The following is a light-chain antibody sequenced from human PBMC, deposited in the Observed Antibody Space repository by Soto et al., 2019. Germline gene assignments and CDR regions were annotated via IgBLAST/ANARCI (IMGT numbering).Light chain of an antibody. Sequence: DIQMTQSPSTLSASVGDRVTITCRASQSINSWLAWYQQKPGKAPKLLIFDASSLESGVPSRFSGSGSGTEFTLTISSLQPDDVATYYCQQYNRYSPTFGHGTKVEIK. CDR1: QSINSW. V-gene: IGKV1-5*01. CDR3: QQYNRYSPT. CDR2: DAS. J-gene: IGKJ1*01.